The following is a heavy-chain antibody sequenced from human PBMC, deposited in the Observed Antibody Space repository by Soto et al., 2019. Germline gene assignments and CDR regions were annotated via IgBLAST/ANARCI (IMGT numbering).Heavy chain of an antibody. CDR3: ARKGLTVAGLGY. J-gene: IGHJ4*02. V-gene: IGHV1-2*02. CDR1: GYTFTDYY. Sequence: QVQLVQSGAEVKKPGASVKVSCKASGYTFTDYYIHWVRQDPGQGLEWMGWINPNSGGTNYAQNFQGRVTMTRDTSISTAYMELSRLRSDDTAVYYCARKGLTVAGLGYWGQGTLVTVSS. D-gene: IGHD6-19*01. CDR2: INPNSGGT.